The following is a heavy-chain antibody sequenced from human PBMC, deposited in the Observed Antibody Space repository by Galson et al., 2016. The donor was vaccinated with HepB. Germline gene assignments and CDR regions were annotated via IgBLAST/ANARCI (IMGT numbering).Heavy chain of an antibody. D-gene: IGHD4-17*01. CDR3: AERPTVDW. Sequence: SLRLSCAASGFTFSNFWMNWVRRVPGKGLEWVGNIRPDGSQMNYADSVKGRFTISRDNARNSLYLQMNSLRAQDTAVYFCAERPTVDWWGQGTLVTVPS. J-gene: IGHJ4*02. V-gene: IGHV3-7*03. CDR2: IRPDGSQM. CDR1: GFTFSNFW.